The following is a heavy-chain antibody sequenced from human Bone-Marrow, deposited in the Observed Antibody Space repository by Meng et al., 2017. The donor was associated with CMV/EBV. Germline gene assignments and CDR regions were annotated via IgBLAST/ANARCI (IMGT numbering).Heavy chain of an antibody. D-gene: IGHD3-3*01. V-gene: IGHV1-8*03. CDR2: MNPNSGNT. Sequence: FTSYDINWGRQATGQGLEWMGWMNPNSGNTGYAQKFQGRVTITRNTSISTAYMELSSLRSEDTAVYYCARGQYYDFWSGYGPMNWFDPWGQGTLVTVSS. J-gene: IGHJ5*02. CDR1: FTSYD. CDR3: ARGQYYDFWSGYGPMNWFDP.